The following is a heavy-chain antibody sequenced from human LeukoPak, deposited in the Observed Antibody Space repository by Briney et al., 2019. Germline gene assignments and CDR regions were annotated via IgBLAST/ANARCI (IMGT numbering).Heavy chain of an antibody. CDR2: ISYDGSNK. CDR1: GFIFSNYG. V-gene: IGHV3-30*18. Sequence: GGSLRLSCVGSGFIFSNYGMHWVRQAPGKGLEWVAVISYDGSNKFYADSVKGRFTISRDNSKNSLYLQMNSLRTEDTALYYCAKDVMNYDFWSGYHRTYYYYYYMDVWGKGTTVTVSS. J-gene: IGHJ6*03. CDR3: AKDVMNYDFWSGYHRTYYYYYYMDV. D-gene: IGHD3-3*01.